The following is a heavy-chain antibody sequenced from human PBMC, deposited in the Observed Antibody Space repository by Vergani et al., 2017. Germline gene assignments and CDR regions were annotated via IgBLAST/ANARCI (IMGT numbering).Heavy chain of an antibody. D-gene: IGHD3-10*01. Sequence: QVQLVESGGGVVQPGRSLRLSCAASGFTFSTYDMHRVRQAPGKGLEWVAVISKDGSNKYYADSVEGRFTISRDNSKNTLYLQMNSLRAEDTAVYYCAKEHMVQGEEWFDPWGQGTLVTVSS. CDR2: ISKDGSNK. J-gene: IGHJ5*02. CDR1: GFTFSTYD. V-gene: IGHV3-30*18. CDR3: AKEHMVQGEEWFDP.